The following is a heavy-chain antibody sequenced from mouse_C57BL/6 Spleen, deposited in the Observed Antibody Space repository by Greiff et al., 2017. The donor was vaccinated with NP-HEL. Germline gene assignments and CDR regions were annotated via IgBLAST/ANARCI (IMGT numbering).Heavy chain of an antibody. CDR3: ASRGGNTAWFAY. Sequence: QVQLQQSGAELARPGASVKLSCKASGYTFTSYGISWVKQRTGQGLEWIGEIYPRSGNTYYNEKFKGKATLTADKSSSTAYMELRSLTSEDSAVYFCASRGGNTAWFAYWGQRTLVTVSA. V-gene: IGHV1-81*01. J-gene: IGHJ3*01. CDR2: IYPRSGNT. CDR1: GYTFTSYG. D-gene: IGHD2-1*01.